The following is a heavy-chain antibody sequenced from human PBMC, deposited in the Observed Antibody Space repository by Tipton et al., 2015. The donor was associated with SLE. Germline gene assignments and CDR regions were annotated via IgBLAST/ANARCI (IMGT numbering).Heavy chain of an antibody. J-gene: IGHJ4*02. CDR1: GGSFSGYY. D-gene: IGHD5-18*01. CDR3: ARDTAMVS. CDR2: IYYSGST. Sequence: LRLSCAVYGGSFSGYYWSWIRQPPGKGLEWIGYIYYSGSTNYNPSLKSRVTISVDTSKNQFSLKLSSVTAADTAGYYCARDTAMVSWGKGTLVTVSS. V-gene: IGHV4-34*09.